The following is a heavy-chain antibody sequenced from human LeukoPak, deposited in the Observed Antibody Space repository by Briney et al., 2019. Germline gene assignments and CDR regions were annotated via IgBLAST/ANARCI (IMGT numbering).Heavy chain of an antibody. CDR2: IYYSGST. CDR1: GGSISSSSYY. Sequence: SETLSLTCTVSGGSISSSSYYWGWIRQPPGKGLEWIGSIYYSGSTYYNPSLKSRVTISVDTSKNQFTLKLSSVTAADTAVYYCARTYYDILTGYFDAFDIWGQGTMVTVSS. V-gene: IGHV4-39*01. J-gene: IGHJ3*02. CDR3: ARTYYDILTGYFDAFDI. D-gene: IGHD3-9*01.